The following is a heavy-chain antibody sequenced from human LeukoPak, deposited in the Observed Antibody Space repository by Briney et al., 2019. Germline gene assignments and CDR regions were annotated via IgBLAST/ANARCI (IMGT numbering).Heavy chain of an antibody. CDR3: AKDDYGSSGWHKWDY. J-gene: IGHJ4*02. CDR2: ISGSGGST. V-gene: IGHV3-23*01. Sequence: PGGTLRLSCAASGFTFSSYGMSWVRQAPGKGLEWVSAISGSGGSTYYADSVKGRFTISRGNSKNTLYLQMNSLRAEDTAVYYCAKDDYGSSGWHKWDYWGQGTLVTVSS. CDR1: GFTFSSYG. D-gene: IGHD6-19*01.